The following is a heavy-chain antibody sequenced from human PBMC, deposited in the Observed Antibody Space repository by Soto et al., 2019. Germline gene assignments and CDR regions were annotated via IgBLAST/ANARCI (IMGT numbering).Heavy chain of an antibody. CDR2: INPNSGGT. CDR1: GYTFTGYY. D-gene: IGHD4-4*01. Sequence: GASVKVSCKASGYTFTGYYMHWVRQAPGQGLEWMGWINPNSGGTNYAQKFQGWVTMTRDTSISTAYMELSSLRSDDTAVYYSCIHDYSTPHIYYYGMDVWGQGTTVTVSS. V-gene: IGHV1-2*04. CDR3: CIHDYSTPHIYYYGMDV. J-gene: IGHJ6*02.